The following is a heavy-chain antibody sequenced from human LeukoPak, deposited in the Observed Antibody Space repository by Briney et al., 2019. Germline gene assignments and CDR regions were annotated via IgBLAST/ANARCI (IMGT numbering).Heavy chain of an antibody. V-gene: IGHV3-30*02. J-gene: IGHJ4*02. CDR1: GFTFSSYG. CDR3: AKDRKSGSKKVYYFDY. D-gene: IGHD1-26*01. CDR2: RRYDGSNK. Sequence: GGSLRLSCAASGFTFSSYGMHWVRQAPGKGLEGVTFRRYDGSNKYYADSVKGRFTISRDNSKNTLYLQMNSLRAEDTAVYYCAKDRKSGSKKVYYFDYWGQGTLVTVSS.